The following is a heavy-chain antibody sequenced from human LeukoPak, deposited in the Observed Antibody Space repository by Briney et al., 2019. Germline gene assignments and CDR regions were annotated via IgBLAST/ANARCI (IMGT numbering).Heavy chain of an antibody. V-gene: IGHV5-51*01. D-gene: IGHD2-2*01. CDR2: IYPGDSDT. CDR3: ARGYQRCCSSTTCYVY. Sequence: GESLKISCKGSGYSFTSYWIGWVRQMPGKGLEWMGIIYPGDSDTRYSPSFQGQVTISADKSISTAYLQWSSLKASDTAMYYCARGYQRCCSSTTCYVYWGQGTLVTVSS. J-gene: IGHJ4*02. CDR1: GYSFTSYW.